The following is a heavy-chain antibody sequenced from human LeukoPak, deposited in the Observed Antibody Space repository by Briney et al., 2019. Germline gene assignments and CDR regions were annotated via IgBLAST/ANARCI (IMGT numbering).Heavy chain of an antibody. V-gene: IGHV1-8*03. CDR3: ARTLFCSGGGCYSDAFDI. CDR2: MNPNSGNT. J-gene: IGHJ3*02. D-gene: IGHD2-15*01. Sequence: GASVKVSCKASGYTFTSYDINWVRQATGQGLEWMGWMNPNSGNTGYAQKFQGRVTITRNTSISTAYMELSSLRSEDTVVYYCARTLFCSGGGCYSDAFDIWGQGTMVTVSS. CDR1: GYTFTSYD.